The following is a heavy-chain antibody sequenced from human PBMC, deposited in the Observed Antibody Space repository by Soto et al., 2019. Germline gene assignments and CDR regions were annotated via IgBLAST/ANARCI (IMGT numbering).Heavy chain of an antibody. CDR3: ARDNWFFEY. D-gene: IGHD3-10*01. CDR2: INPDGSGE. V-gene: IGHV3-7*01. Sequence: GGSLRLSCAASGFSFEIYWMGWVRQAPGKGLEWVANINPDGSGEYYLDSVKGRFTISRGNAKNSVYLQMNSLVGDDTAVYYCARDNWFFEYWGQGTPVTVSS. CDR1: GFSFEIYW. J-gene: IGHJ4*02.